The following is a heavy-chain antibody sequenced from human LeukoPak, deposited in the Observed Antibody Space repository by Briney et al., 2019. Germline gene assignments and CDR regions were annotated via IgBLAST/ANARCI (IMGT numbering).Heavy chain of an antibody. J-gene: IGHJ4*02. CDR1: GYTFTGYF. CDR2: IIPIFGTA. V-gene: IGHV1-69*13. D-gene: IGHD3-10*01. Sequence: ASVKVSCKASGYTFTGYFMHWVRQAPGQGLEWVGGIIPIFGTASYAQKFQGRVTITADESTSTAYMELSSLRSEDTAVYYCARDLGDSFDYWGQGTLVTVSS. CDR3: ARDLGDSFDY.